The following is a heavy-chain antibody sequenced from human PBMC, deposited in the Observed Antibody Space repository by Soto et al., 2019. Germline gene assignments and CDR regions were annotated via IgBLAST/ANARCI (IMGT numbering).Heavy chain of an antibody. D-gene: IGHD2-15*01. CDR2: ISVRGDYR. V-gene: IGHV3-23*01. CDR1: GFTFSSSG. CDR3: ATPGGFDF. J-gene: IGHJ3*01. Sequence: EGQLLQSGGGLVQPGESLRVSCAASGFTFSSSGMSWVRQAPGKGLEWVSSISVRGDYRYYADSVKGRFTISRDNSKNTLYLQMNSLTAEDTAVYYCATPGGFDFWGKGKMVAVSS.